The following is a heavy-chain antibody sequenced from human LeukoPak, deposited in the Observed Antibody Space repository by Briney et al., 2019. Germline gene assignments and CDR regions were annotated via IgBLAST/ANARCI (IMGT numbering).Heavy chain of an antibody. J-gene: IGHJ4*02. CDR2: IKSKTDGGTT. Sequence: GGSLRLSCAASGFSFNDAWMSWVRQAPGKGREWVGRIKSKTDGGTTDYAAPVKGRFTISRDDSKNMLYLQMNSLKIEDTVVYYCTTDAGYSNNWYNYWGQGTLVTVSS. CDR1: GFSFNDAW. V-gene: IGHV3-15*01. CDR3: TTDAGYSNNWYNY. D-gene: IGHD6-13*01.